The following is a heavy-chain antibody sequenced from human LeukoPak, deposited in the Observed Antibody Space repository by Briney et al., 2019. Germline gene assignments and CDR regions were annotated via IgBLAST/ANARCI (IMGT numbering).Heavy chain of an antibody. CDR2: ISSSSSTI. Sequence: PGGSLRLSCAASGFTFSSYSMNWVRQAPGKGLEWVSYISSSSSTIYYADSVKGRFTISRDNAKNSLYLQMNSLRAEDTAVYYCARDELGDSGSHWGQGTMVTVSS. J-gene: IGHJ3*01. D-gene: IGHD1-26*01. V-gene: IGHV3-48*04. CDR1: GFTFSSYS. CDR3: ARDELGDSGSH.